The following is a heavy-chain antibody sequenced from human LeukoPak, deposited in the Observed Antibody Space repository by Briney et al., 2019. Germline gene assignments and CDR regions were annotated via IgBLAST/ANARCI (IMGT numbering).Heavy chain of an antibody. CDR1: GGSIRSGSYY. CDR3: AREGRRKDFDY. V-gene: IGHV4-61*02. CDR2: IYSSGST. D-gene: IGHD1-14*01. Sequence: SETLSLTCTVSGGSIRSGSYYWSWIRQPAGKGLEWIGRIYSSGSTNYNPSLKSRVTISVDTSKNQFSLKLSSVTAADTAVYYCAREGRRKDFDYWGQGTLVTVSS. J-gene: IGHJ4*02.